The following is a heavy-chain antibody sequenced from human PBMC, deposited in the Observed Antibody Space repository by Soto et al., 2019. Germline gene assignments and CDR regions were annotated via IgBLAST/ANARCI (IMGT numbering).Heavy chain of an antibody. Sequence: QVQLQQWGAGLLKPSETLSLTCAVYGGSFSGYYWSWIRQPPGKGLEWIGEINHSGSTNYNPSLKSRVTTSVDTSKTQFSLKLSSVTAADTAVYYCARPLGVVVPAASDAFDIWGQGTMVTVSS. D-gene: IGHD2-2*01. J-gene: IGHJ3*02. CDR2: INHSGST. CDR3: ARPLGVVVPAASDAFDI. CDR1: GGSFSGYY. V-gene: IGHV4-34*01.